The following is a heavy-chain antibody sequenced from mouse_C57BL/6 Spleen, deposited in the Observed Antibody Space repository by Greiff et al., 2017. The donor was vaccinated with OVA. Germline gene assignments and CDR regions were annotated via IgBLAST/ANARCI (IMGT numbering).Heavy chain of an antibody. D-gene: IGHD1-1*01. CDR3: ARYYGSSHRYWYFGV. CDR1: GYTFTSYW. V-gene: IGHV1-53*01. J-gene: IGHJ1*03. CDR2: INPSNGGT. Sequence: QVQLQQPGTDLVKPGASVKLSCKASGYTFTSYWMHWVKQRPGQGLEWIGNINPSNGGTNYNEKFKSKATLTVDKSSSTAYMQLSSLTSEDSAVYYCARYYGSSHRYWYFGVWGTGATVTVSS.